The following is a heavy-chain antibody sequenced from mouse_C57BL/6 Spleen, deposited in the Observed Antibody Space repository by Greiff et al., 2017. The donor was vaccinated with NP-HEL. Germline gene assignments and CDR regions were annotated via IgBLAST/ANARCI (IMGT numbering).Heavy chain of an antibody. D-gene: IGHD1-1*01. CDR3: ARKGYYYGSSYAMDY. Sequence: VQVVESGAELVRPGTSVKVSCKASGYAFTNYLIEWVKQRPGQGLEWIGVINPGSGGTNYNEKFKGKATLTADKSSSTAYMQLSSLTSEDSAVYFCARKGYYYGSSYAMDYWGQGTSVTVSS. CDR1: GYAFTNYL. J-gene: IGHJ4*01. V-gene: IGHV1-54*01. CDR2: INPGSGGT.